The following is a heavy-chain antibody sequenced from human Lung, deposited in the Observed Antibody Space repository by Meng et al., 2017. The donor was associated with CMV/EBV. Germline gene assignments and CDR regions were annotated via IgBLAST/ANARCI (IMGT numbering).Heavy chain of an antibody. CDR3: ARESLQSGCFDY. CDR2: IIPMFGTK. V-gene: IGHV1-69*05. J-gene: IGHJ4*02. CDR1: GGTFSSYA. Sequence: SVXVSCKASGGTFSSYAISWVRQAPGQGLEWMGGIIPMFGTKSYAQKFQGRVTITTDESTSTAYMELSSLRSEDTAVYYCARESLQSGCFDYWGQGTLVTDSS.